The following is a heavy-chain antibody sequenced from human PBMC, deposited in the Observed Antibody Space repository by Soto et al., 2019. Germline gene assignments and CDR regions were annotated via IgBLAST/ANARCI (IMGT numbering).Heavy chain of an antibody. CDR2: IDPSSGTT. Sequence: ASVKVSCKPSGYSFSNFYVHWVRQAPGQGLEWMGIIDPSSGTTSYTQKFQERVTMTRDSSMSTVYMELSRLRSEDTAVYYCAKGAVVVPNGLIAGMDVWGLGTTVTVSS. CDR3: AKGAVVVPNGLIAGMDV. D-gene: IGHD2-15*01. CDR1: GYSFSNFY. V-gene: IGHV1-46*01. J-gene: IGHJ6*02.